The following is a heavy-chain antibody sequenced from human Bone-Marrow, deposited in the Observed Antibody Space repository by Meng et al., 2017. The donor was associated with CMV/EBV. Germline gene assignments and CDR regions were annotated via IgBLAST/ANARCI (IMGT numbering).Heavy chain of an antibody. CDR2: ISWDGGST. CDR3: AKGNPFGVVDYYGMDV. D-gene: IGHD3-3*01. V-gene: IGHV3-43D*03. Sequence: GESLKISCAASGFTFSSYEMNWVRQAPGKGLEWVSLISWDGGSTYYADSVKGRFTISRDNSKNSLYLQMNSLRAEDTALYYCAKGNPFGVVDYYGMDVWGQGTTVTVSS. CDR1: GFTFSSYE. J-gene: IGHJ6*02.